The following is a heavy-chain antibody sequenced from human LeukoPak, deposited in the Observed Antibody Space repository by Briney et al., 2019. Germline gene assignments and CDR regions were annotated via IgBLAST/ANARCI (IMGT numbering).Heavy chain of an antibody. CDR1: EYSFASYW. CDR2: IYPGDSDT. Sequence: GESLKISCKGSEYSFASYWIAWVRQMPGKGLEWMAVIYPGDSDTKYSPSFQGQITISVDKSISTAYLHWSSLKASDTAMYYCARGASAIGNYNILTGYYNDYFDYWGQGTLVTVSS. J-gene: IGHJ4*02. V-gene: IGHV5-51*01. CDR3: ARGASAIGNYNILTGYYNDYFDY. D-gene: IGHD3-9*01.